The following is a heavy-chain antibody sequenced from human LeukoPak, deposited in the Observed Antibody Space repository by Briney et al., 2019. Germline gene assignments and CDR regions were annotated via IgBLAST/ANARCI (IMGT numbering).Heavy chain of an antibody. CDR1: GFTFSSYA. J-gene: IGHJ4*02. CDR2: IYSGGST. V-gene: IGHV3-53*01. CDR3: ARDRQHLDY. Sequence: GGSLRLSCAASGFTFSSYAMSWVRQAPGKGLEWVSVIYSGGSTYYADSVKGRFTISRDNSKNTLYLQMNSLRAEDTAVYYCARDRQHLDYWGQGTLVTVSS. D-gene: IGHD6-13*01.